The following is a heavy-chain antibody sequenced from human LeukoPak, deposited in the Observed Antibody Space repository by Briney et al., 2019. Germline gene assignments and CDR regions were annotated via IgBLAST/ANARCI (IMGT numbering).Heavy chain of an antibody. CDR3: ARGTAPYDCSSTSCYDVFFDY. D-gene: IGHD2-2*01. CDR2: IYTSGST. J-gene: IGHJ4*02. V-gene: IGHV4-4*07. Sequence: SETLSLTCTVSGGSISSYYWSWIRQPAGKGLEWIGRIYTSGSTNYNPSLKSRVTMSVDTSKNRFSLKLSSVTAADTAVYYCARGTAPYDCSSTSCYDVFFDYWGQGTLVTVSS. CDR1: GGSISSYY.